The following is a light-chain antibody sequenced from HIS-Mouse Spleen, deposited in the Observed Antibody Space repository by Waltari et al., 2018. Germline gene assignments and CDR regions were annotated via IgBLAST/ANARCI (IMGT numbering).Light chain of an antibody. Sequence: QSALTQPASVSGSPGQSITISCTGTSSDVGSDNLVSWYQQHPGKAPKLMIYEGSKRTSGVSNRFSGSKSGNTAYLTISGLQAEDEADYYCCSYAGSSTWVFGGGTKLTVL. CDR1: SSDVGSDNL. V-gene: IGLV2-23*01. CDR2: EGS. CDR3: CSYAGSSTWV. J-gene: IGLJ3*02.